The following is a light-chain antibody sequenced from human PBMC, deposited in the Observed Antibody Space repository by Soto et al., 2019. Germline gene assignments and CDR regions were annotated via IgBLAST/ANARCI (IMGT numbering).Light chain of an antibody. Sequence: QSVLTQPPSVSAAPGQRVTISCSGSSSNIGNNYVSWYQQLPGAAPKLLIYQTDNRLSGIPDRISGSKSGTTATLDITGLQAGDEADYHCGTWDSSLSAHVFGTGTKVTVL. CDR3: GTWDSSLSAHV. CDR1: SSNIGNNY. CDR2: QTD. J-gene: IGLJ1*01. V-gene: IGLV1-51*01.